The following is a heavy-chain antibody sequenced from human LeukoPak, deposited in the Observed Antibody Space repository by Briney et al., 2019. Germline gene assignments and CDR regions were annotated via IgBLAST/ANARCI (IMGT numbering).Heavy chain of an antibody. V-gene: IGHV3-23*01. CDR2: ICGSGSST. CDR1: GFTFSSYA. D-gene: IGHD5/OR15-5a*01. CDR3: VRCVGDSSEGFDP. J-gene: IGHJ5*02. Sequence: GGSLRLSCAASGFTFSSYATSWVRQAPEKGLEWVSGICGSGSSTYYADSVKGRFTISRDNSKNTLYLQMNGVRAEDTAVYCLVRCVGDSSEGFDPWGQGTLVTVSS.